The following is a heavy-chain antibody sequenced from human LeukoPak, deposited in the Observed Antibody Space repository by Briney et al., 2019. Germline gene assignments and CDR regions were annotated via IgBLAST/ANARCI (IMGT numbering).Heavy chain of an antibody. CDR3: ARGGYSYGYIDY. CDR2: INSDGSST. J-gene: IGHJ4*02. CDR1: GFTFSSYW. V-gene: IGHV3-74*01. Sequence: GGSLRLSCAASGFTFSSYWMHWVRQAPGKGLVWVSRINSDGSSTSYADSVKGRFTISRDNAKNTLYLQMNSLRAEDTAVYYCARGGYSYGYIDYWGQGTLVAVSS. D-gene: IGHD5-18*01.